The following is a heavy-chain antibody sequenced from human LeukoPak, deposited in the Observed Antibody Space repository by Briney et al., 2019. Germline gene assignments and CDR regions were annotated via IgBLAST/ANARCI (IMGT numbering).Heavy chain of an antibody. V-gene: IGHV4-38-2*02. CDR2: IYHSGST. Sequence: SETLSLTCTVSGYSINSGYYWGWIRQPPGKGLEWIGGIYHSGSTYYNPSLKSRVTMSVDTSKNQFSLKLSSVTAADTAVYYCARVPEYYYYYMDVWGKGTTVTVSS. CDR1: GYSINSGYY. J-gene: IGHJ6*03. CDR3: ARVPEYYYYYMDV.